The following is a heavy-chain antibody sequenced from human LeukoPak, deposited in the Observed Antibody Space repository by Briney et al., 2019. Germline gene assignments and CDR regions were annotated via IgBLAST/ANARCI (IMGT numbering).Heavy chain of an antibody. V-gene: IGHV1-46*01. CDR2: INPTGGST. Sequence: MXWVRQAPGQGLEWMGIINPTGGSTIYAQRFQGRVTMTRDTSTSTVYMELSSLRSGDTAVYYCARGPLRDGYNSGFDYWGQGTLVTVSS. CDR3: ARGPLRDGYNSGFDY. J-gene: IGHJ4*02. D-gene: IGHD5-24*01.